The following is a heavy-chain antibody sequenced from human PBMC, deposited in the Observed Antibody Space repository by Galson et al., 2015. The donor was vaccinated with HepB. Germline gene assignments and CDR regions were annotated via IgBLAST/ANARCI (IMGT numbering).Heavy chain of an antibody. CDR3: ARDYLDEYQLLYAMDA. Sequence: SVKVSCKASGYTFIGYYIHWVRQAPGQGLEWMGRIDPNSGATGYAQKFQGRVTMTRDTSISTAYMELNRLRSDDTAVYYCARDYLDEYQLLYAMDAWGQGTTVTVSS. CDR1: GYTFIGYY. V-gene: IGHV1-2*06. J-gene: IGHJ6*02. D-gene: IGHD6-6*01. CDR2: IDPNSGAT.